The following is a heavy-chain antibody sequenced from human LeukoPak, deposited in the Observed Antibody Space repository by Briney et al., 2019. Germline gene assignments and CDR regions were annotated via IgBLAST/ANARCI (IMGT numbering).Heavy chain of an antibody. CDR1: GGTFIKNT. J-gene: IGHJ6*02. V-gene: IGHV1-69*02. D-gene: IGHD2-2*02. CDR3: ATIKAVGVPVAIDAYYYAALDV. Sequence: VASLRVSSTASGGTFIKNTTSWVRQAPGQGLEWMGRIIAAVGVAQSTQKFQGRVTITADPSTTTAYMELSSMGSEDTAVYYCATIKAVGVPVAIDAYYYAALDVWGQGTTVTVSS. CDR2: IIAAVGVA.